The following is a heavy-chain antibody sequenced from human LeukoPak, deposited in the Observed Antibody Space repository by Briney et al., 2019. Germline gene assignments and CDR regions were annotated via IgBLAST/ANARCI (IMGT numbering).Heavy chain of an antibody. Sequence: PSETLSLTCTVSGGSISSYYWSWIRQPPGKGLEWIGYIYYSGSTNYNPSLKSRVTISVDTSKNQFSLKLSSVTAADTAVYYCARGKSLRFLEWLDYGMDVWGQGTTVTVSS. CDR2: IYYSGST. D-gene: IGHD3-3*01. J-gene: IGHJ6*02. CDR3: ARGKSLRFLEWLDYGMDV. V-gene: IGHV4-59*08. CDR1: GGSISSYY.